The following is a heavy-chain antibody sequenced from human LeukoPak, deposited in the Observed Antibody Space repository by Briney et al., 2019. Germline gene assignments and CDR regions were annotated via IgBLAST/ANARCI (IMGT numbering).Heavy chain of an antibody. CDR1: GGSISSSSYY. V-gene: IGHV4-39*02. Sequence: NPSETLSLTCTVSGGSISSSSYYWGWIRQPPGKGLEWIGSIYYSGSTYYNPSLKSRVTISVDTSKNQFSLKLSSVTAADTAVYYCARDHTYYYGSGSYYRYYYYGMDVWGQGTTVTVSS. CDR2: IYYSGST. CDR3: ARDHTYYYGSGSYYRYYYYGMDV. D-gene: IGHD3-10*01. J-gene: IGHJ6*02.